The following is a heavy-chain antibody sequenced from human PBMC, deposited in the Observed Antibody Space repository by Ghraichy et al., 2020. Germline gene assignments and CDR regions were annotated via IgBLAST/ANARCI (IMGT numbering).Heavy chain of an antibody. CDR2: IYHTGST. Sequence: ESLNISCTFSGGSVNSGSYYWSWIRQPPGKGLEWIGYIYHTGSTFYSASLKSRVTISIDTSNNQYSLFLTSLTAADTAVYYCARLSVSPNWFDPWGQGTLVTVSS. V-gene: IGHV4-61*01. CDR3: ARLSVSPNWFDP. D-gene: IGHD3-16*02. CDR1: GGSVNSGSYY. J-gene: IGHJ5*02.